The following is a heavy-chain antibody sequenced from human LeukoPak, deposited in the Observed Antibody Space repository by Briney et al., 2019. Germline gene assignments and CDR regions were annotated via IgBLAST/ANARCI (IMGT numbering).Heavy chain of an antibody. Sequence: ASETLSLTCTVSGYSISSGYYWGWIRQPPGKGLEWIGSIYHSGSTYYNPSLKCRVTISVDTSKNQCSLKLSSVTAADTAVYYCARRFTNVDTANGFDYWGLGTLITVSS. D-gene: IGHD5-18*01. CDR3: ARRFTNVDTANGFDY. V-gene: IGHV4-38-2*02. J-gene: IGHJ4*02. CDR1: GYSISSGYY. CDR2: IYHSGST.